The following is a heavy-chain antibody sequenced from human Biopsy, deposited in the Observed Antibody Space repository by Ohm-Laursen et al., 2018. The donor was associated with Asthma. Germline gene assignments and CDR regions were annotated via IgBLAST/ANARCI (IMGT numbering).Heavy chain of an antibody. CDR3: ARGYSGSDRIVYYYSGLEV. CDR2: LIPVLGTP. Sequence: SSVKVSCNASGDSFSNYAISWVRQVPGQGLEWMGGLIPVLGTPDHAQMFEGRVTITADESTSTAYMELSSLSSEDTAVYYCARGYSGSDRIVYYYSGLEVWGQGTTVTVSS. D-gene: IGHD5-12*01. CDR1: GDSFSNYA. J-gene: IGHJ6*02. V-gene: IGHV1-69*01.